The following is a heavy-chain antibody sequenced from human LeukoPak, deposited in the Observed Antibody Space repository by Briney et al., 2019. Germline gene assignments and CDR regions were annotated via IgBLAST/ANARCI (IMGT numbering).Heavy chain of an antibody. Sequence: SETLSLTCSVSGGSISSYYWSWIRQAPGKGLEWIGYIYSSGSTNYNPSLKSRVTISVDTSKNQFSLKLSSVTAADTAVYYCARDLWNTMVRGVHNWFDPWGQGTLVTVSS. CDR3: ARDLWNTMVRGVHNWFDP. D-gene: IGHD3-10*01. CDR1: GGSISSYY. J-gene: IGHJ5*02. V-gene: IGHV4-59*01. CDR2: IYSSGST.